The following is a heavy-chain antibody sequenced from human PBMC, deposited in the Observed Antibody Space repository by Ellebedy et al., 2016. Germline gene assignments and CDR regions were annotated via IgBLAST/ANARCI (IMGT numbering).Heavy chain of an antibody. CDR2: MNPNSGNT. CDR3: ARSSSGGYYYYYYMDV. D-gene: IGHD6-6*01. V-gene: IGHV1-8*01. Sequence: ASVKVSXKASGYTFTSYDINWVRQATGQGLEWMGWMNPNSGNTGYAQKFQGRVTMTRNTSISTAYMELSSLRSEDTAVYYCARSSSGGYYYYYYMDVWGKGTTVTVSS. CDR1: GYTFTSYD. J-gene: IGHJ6*03.